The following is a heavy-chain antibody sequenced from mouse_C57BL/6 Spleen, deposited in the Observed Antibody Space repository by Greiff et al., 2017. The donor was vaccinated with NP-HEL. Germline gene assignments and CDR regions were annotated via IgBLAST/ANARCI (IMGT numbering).Heavy chain of an antibody. Sequence: EVQVVESGGGLVQPGGSMKLSCVASGFTFSNYWMNWVRQSPEKGLEWVAQIRLKSDNYATHYAESVKGRFTISRDDSKSSVYLQMNNLRAEDTGIYYCTDSWGFAYWGQGTLVTVSA. CDR2: IRLKSDNYAT. CDR1: GFTFSNYW. J-gene: IGHJ3*01. V-gene: IGHV6-3*01. CDR3: TDSWGFAY. D-gene: IGHD3-2*01.